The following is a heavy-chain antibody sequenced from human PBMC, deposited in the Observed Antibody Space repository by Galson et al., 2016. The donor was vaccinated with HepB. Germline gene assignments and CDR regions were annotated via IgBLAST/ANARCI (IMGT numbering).Heavy chain of an antibody. D-gene: IGHD2-21*02. CDR1: GGTFSSYA. J-gene: IGHJ4*02. CDR3: ARDLYCGCDCYLVY. CDR2: IIPIFGTA. V-gene: IGHV1-69*13. Sequence: SVKVSCKASGGTFSSYAISWVRQAPGQGLEWMGGIIPIFGTANYAQKFQGRVTITADESTSTAYMELSSLRSEDTAVYYCARDLYCGCDCYLVYWGQGTLVTGSS.